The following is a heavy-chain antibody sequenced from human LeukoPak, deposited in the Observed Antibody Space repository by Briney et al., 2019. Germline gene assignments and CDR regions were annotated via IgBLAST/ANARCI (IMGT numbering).Heavy chain of an antibody. CDR2: IYYSGST. Sequence: PSETLSLTCTVSGGSISSSSYYWGWIRQPPGKGLEWIGSIYYSGSTYYNPSLKSRVTISVDTSKNQFSLKLSSVTAADTAVYYCARERVLDILTGIGAFDIWGQGTMVTVSS. D-gene: IGHD3-9*01. V-gene: IGHV4-39*07. CDR1: GGSISSSSYY. J-gene: IGHJ3*02. CDR3: ARERVLDILTGIGAFDI.